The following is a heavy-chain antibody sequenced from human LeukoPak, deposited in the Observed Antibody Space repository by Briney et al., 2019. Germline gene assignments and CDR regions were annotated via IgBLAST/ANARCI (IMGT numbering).Heavy chain of an antibody. CDR3: ARGGYNPRIDY. V-gene: IGHV1-8*01. CDR2: MNPNSGNT. D-gene: IGHD1-1*01. Sequence: ASVTVSCMASGYTFTSYDINWVRQAAGQGREWMGWMNPNSGNTGYAQKFQGRVTMTRNTSISTAYMELSSLRSEDTAVYYCARGGYNPRIDYWGQGTLVSVSS. J-gene: IGHJ4*02. CDR1: GYTFTSYD.